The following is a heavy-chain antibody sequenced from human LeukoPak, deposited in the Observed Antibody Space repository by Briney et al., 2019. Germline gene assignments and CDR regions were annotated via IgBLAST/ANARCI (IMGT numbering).Heavy chain of an antibody. V-gene: IGHV1-69*13. Sequence: SVKVSCTASGGTFSSYAISWVRQAPGQGLEWMGGIIPIFGTANYAQKFQGRVTITADESTSTAYMELSSLRSEDTAVYYCARDLRALDAFDIWGQGTMVTVSS. D-gene: IGHD5/OR15-5a*01. CDR3: ARDLRALDAFDI. CDR2: IIPIFGTA. CDR1: GGTFSSYA. J-gene: IGHJ3*02.